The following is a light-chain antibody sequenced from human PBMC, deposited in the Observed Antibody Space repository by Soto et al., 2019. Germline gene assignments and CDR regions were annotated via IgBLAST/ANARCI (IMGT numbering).Light chain of an antibody. CDR3: SSYTSSSTQV. J-gene: IGLJ1*01. CDR1: SSDVGGYNY. V-gene: IGLV2-14*01. Sequence: QSALTQPASVSGPPGQSITISCTGTSSDVGGYNYVSWYQQHPGKAPKLMICEVSNRPSGVSNRFSGSKSGNTASLTISGLQAEDEADYYCSSYTSSSTQVFGTGTKVTVL. CDR2: EVS.